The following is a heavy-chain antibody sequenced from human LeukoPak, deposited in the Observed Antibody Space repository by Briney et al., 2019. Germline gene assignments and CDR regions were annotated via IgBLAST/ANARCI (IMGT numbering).Heavy chain of an antibody. J-gene: IGHJ6*02. D-gene: IGHD6-19*01. CDR1: GFNFGDYA. CDR2: IRSKAYGGTT. V-gene: IGHV3-49*04. CDR3: TRVTAVAGNPYYYYGMDV. Sequence: PGGSLRLSCTASGFNFGDYAMSWVRQAPGKGLEWVGFIRSKAYGGTTEYAAFVKGRFTISGDDSKSIAYLQMNSLKTEDTAVYYCTRVTAVAGNPYYYYGMDVWGQGTTVTVSS.